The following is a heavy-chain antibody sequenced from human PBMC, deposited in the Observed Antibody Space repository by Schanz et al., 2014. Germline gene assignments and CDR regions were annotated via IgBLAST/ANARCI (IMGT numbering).Heavy chain of an antibody. CDR1: GGTFSTYT. CDR2: IIPILGIA. D-gene: IGHD2-2*01. J-gene: IGHJ4*02. Sequence: QVQLVQSGAEVKKPGSSVKVSCKASGGTFSTYTISWVRQAPGQGLEWMGRIIPILGIANYAQKFQGRVTITADKSTTTAYMELNSLNSDDTAVYYCAKVAPAATYLDSWGLGTLVTVSS. V-gene: IGHV1-69*02. CDR3: AKVAPAATYLDS.